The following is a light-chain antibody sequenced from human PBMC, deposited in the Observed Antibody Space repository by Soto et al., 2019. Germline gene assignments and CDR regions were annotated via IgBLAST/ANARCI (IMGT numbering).Light chain of an antibody. CDR3: LLFYSDVRGV. V-gene: IGLV7-46*01. Sequence: QAVVTHEPSLTVSPGGTVTLTCGSSTGAVTSGHFPYWFQQKPGQAPRTLIYDTSNKHSWTPARFSGSLLGGKAALTLSGAQPEDEAEYYCLLFYSDVRGVFGGGTKLTVL. J-gene: IGLJ3*02. CDR1: TGAVTSGHF. CDR2: DTS.